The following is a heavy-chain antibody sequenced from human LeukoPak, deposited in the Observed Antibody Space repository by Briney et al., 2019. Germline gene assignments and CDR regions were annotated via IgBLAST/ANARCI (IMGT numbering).Heavy chain of an antibody. J-gene: IGHJ4*02. D-gene: IGHD3-22*01. V-gene: IGHV1-18*04. Sequence: ASVRVSCKASVYTCTNYGITWVRQAPGQGLEWMGWISTHNVNTNYAQKFQGRVTMTTDASTSTAYMELRSLRSDDTAEYYCARDLFPSFYYDSRGPIGYWGQGALVTVSS. CDR2: ISTHNVNT. CDR3: ARDLFPSFYYDSRGPIGY. CDR1: VYTCTNYG.